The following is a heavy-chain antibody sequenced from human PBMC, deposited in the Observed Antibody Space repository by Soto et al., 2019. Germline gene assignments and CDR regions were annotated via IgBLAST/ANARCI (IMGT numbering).Heavy chain of an antibody. V-gene: IGHV3-33*01. J-gene: IGHJ1*01. D-gene: IGHD4-17*01. CDR3: ARDPATVTTGEY. CDR1: GFTFSSYG. Sequence: QVQLVESGGGVVQPGRSLRLSCAASGFTFSSYGMHWVRQDPGKGLEWVAVIWYDGSNKYYADSVKGRFTISRDNSKNTLYLQMNSLRAEDTAVYYCARDPATVTTGEYWGQGTLVTVSS. CDR2: IWYDGSNK.